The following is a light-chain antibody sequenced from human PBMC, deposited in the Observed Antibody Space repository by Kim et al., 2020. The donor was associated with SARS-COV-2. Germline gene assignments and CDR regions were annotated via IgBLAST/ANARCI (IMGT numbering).Light chain of an antibody. CDR2: YDS. J-gene: IGLJ3*02. CDR1: NIGSKS. Sequence: SYELTQPPSVSVAPGETARITCGGSNIGSKSVHWFQQKPGQAPVLVICYDSDRSSGIPERFSGFNSGNTATLTINRVEAGDEADYYCQVWDTSSDQGVFG. CDR3: QVWDTSSDQGV. V-gene: IGLV3-21*04.